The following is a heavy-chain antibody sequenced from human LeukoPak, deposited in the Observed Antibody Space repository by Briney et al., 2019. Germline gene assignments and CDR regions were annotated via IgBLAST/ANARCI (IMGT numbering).Heavy chain of an antibody. J-gene: IGHJ6*03. CDR1: GGSISSYY. CDR2: IYYSGST. Sequence: SETLSLTCTVSGGSISSYYWSWIRQPPGKGLEWIGYIYYSGSTNYNPSLKSRVTISVDTSKNQFSLKLSSVTAADTAVYYCARHRRYYYYYYMDVWGKGTTVTISS. CDR3: ARHRRYYYYYYMDV. V-gene: IGHV4-59*01.